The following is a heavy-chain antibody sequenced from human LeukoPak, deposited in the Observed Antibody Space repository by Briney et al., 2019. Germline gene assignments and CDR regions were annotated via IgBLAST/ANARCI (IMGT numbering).Heavy chain of an antibody. CDR2: IHHSGST. CDR1: GYSISSGYY. D-gene: IGHD6-19*01. J-gene: IGHJ5*02. Sequence: KPSETLSLTCDVSGYSISSGYYWGWIRQPPGKGLEWIGSIHHSGSTYYNPSLKSRVTTSVDTSKNQFSLKLSSVTAADTAVYYCARDSSSGWYSSWFDPWGQGTLVTVSS. V-gene: IGHV4-38-2*02. CDR3: ARDSSSGWYSSWFDP.